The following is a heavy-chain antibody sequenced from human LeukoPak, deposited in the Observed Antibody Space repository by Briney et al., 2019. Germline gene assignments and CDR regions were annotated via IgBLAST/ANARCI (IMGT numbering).Heavy chain of an antibody. CDR1: GGTFSSYA. CDR3: ARARIGDGSDPYYFDY. V-gene: IGHV1-69*01. Sequence: SVKVSCKASGGTFSSYAISWVRQAPRQGLEWMGGIIPIFGTANYAQKFQGRVTITADESTSTAYMELSSLRSEDTAVYYCARARIGDGSDPYYFDYWGQGTLVTVSS. J-gene: IGHJ4*02. CDR2: IIPIFGTA. D-gene: IGHD3-10*01.